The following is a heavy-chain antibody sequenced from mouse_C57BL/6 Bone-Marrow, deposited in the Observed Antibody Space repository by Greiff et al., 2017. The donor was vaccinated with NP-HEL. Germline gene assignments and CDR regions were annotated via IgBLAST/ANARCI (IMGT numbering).Heavy chain of an antibody. CDR1: GYTFTEYT. D-gene: IGHD1-1*01. J-gene: IGHJ2*01. CDR2: FYPGSGSI. Sequence: LVESGAELVKPGASVKLSCKASGYTFTEYTIHWVKQRSGQGLEWIGWFYPGSGSIKYNEKFKDKATLTADKSSSTVYMELSRLTSEDSAVYFCARHEGFITTVVAEYYFDYWGQGTTLTVSS. V-gene: IGHV1-62-2*01. CDR3: ARHEGFITTVVAEYYFDY.